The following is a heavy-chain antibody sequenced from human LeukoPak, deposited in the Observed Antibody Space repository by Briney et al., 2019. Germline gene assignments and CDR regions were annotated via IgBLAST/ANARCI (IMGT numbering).Heavy chain of an antibody. D-gene: IGHD3-10*01. V-gene: IGHV4-4*07. Sequence: SETLSLTPTLSSGSITRYNSSWIRHRAGEGRWWIGRIYSSGGAAYNTPLKSLDTISEDTPKKHRSLKRPSVTAADTAVYYCARDSGTTGEVKFDPWGQGILVTVSS. CDR2: IYSSGGA. CDR3: ARDSGTTGEVKFDP. CDR1: SGSITRYN. J-gene: IGHJ5*02.